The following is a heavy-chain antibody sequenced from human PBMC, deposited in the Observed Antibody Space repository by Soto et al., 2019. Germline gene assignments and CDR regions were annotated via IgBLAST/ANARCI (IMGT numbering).Heavy chain of an antibody. CDR1: GSTFSSDP. Sequence: ASVKVSSKGAGSTFSSDPMHWVRQDPGQRLEWMGWINVGNGDTKYSQNFQGRVTITRDTSAITAYMELSSLRSEDTAVYYCVRDWTHYDSSGPGDYWGQGTLVTVSS. CDR3: VRDWTHYDSSGPGDY. J-gene: IGHJ4*02. CDR2: INVGNGDT. D-gene: IGHD3-22*01. V-gene: IGHV1-3*01.